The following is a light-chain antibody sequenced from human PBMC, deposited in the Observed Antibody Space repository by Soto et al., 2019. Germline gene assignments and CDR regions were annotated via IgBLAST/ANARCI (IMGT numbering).Light chain of an antibody. Sequence: QSVLTQPASVSGSPGQTITISCTGTSSDVGGYNYLSWYQQHPGKAPKVMIYEVSNRPSGVSNRFSGSKSGNTASLTISGLQAEDEADYFCSSYTTSGTPVFGGGTKMIVL. V-gene: IGLV2-14*01. CDR1: SSDVGGYNY. CDR2: EVS. CDR3: SSYTTSGTPV. J-gene: IGLJ3*02.